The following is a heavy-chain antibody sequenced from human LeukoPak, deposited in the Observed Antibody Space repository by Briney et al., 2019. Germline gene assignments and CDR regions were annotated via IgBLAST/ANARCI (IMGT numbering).Heavy chain of an antibody. D-gene: IGHD5-12*01. V-gene: IGHV1-18*01. CDR1: GYTFTSYG. CDR2: ISAYNGNT. Sequence: ASVKVSCKASGYTFTSYGISWVRQAPGQGLEWMGWISAYNGNTNYAQKLQGRVTMTTGTSTSTAYMELRSLRSDDTAVYYCARSAVATSTIHFDYWGQGTLVTVSS. CDR3: ARSAVATSTIHFDY. J-gene: IGHJ4*02.